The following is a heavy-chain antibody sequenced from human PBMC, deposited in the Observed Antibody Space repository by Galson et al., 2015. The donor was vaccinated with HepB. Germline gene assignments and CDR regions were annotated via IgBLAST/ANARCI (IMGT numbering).Heavy chain of an antibody. V-gene: IGHV3-21*01. CDR3: ARVGSRSSVDTAMVINY. J-gene: IGHJ4*02. CDR2: ISSSSSYI. D-gene: IGHD5-18*01. CDR1: GFTFSSYS. Sequence: SLRLSCAASGFTFSSYSMNWVRQAPGRGLEWVSSISSSSSYIYYADSVKGRFTIPRDNAKNSLYLQMNSLRAEDTAVYYCARVGSRSSVDTAMVINYWGQGTLVTVSS.